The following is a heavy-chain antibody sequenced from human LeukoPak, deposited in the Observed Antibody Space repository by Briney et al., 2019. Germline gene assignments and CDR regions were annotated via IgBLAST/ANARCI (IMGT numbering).Heavy chain of an antibody. D-gene: IGHD3-3*01. CDR1: GGSISSGRYY. CDR2: IYTSGST. Sequence: PSETLSLTCTVSGGSISSGRYYWNWIRQPAGKGLEWIGRIYTSGSTNYNPSLKSRITISVDTSKNQFSLKLSSVTAADTAVYYCARGGRITMFGVVIMRGAFDIWGQGTMVTVSS. CDR3: ARGGRITMFGVVIMRGAFDI. J-gene: IGHJ3*02. V-gene: IGHV4-61*02.